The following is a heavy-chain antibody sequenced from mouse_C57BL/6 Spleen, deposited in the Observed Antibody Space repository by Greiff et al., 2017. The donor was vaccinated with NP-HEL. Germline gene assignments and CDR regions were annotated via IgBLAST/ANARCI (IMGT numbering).Heavy chain of an antibody. CDR1: GFTFSDYY. D-gene: IGHD2-5*01. CDR2: INYDGSST. Sequence: EVKLVESEGGLVQPGSSMKLSCTASGFTFSDYYMAWVRQVPEKGLEWVANINYDGSSTYYLDSLKSRFIISRDNAKNILYLQMSSLKSEDTATYYCARGDYSNYDAMDYWGQGTSVTVSS. CDR3: ARGDYSNYDAMDY. J-gene: IGHJ4*01. V-gene: IGHV5-16*01.